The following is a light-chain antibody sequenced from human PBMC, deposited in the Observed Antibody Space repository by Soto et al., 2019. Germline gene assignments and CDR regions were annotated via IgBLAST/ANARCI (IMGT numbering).Light chain of an antibody. CDR3: QQRSNWPSIT. Sequence: EVVSTQSPATLSLSPGERSTLSCRASQSVSSSYLAWYQQKPGQAPRLLIYGASNRATGIPARFSGSGSGTDFTLTISSLEPEDFAVYYCQQRSNWPSITFGQGTRREIK. V-gene: IGKV3-11*01. J-gene: IGKJ5*01. CDR2: GAS. CDR1: QSVSSSY.